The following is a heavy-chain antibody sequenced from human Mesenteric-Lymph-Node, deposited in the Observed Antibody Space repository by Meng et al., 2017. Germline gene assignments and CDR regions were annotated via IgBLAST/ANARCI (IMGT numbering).Heavy chain of an antibody. CDR1: GGSISSGSYY. Sequence: SCTVSGGSISSGSYYWSWIRQPAGKGLEWIGRIYTSGSTNYNPSLKSRVTISVDTSKNQFSLKLSSVTAADTAVYYCARANSSGWLKYNWFDPWGQGTLVTVSS. D-gene: IGHD6-19*01. J-gene: IGHJ5*02. CDR3: ARANSSGWLKYNWFDP. CDR2: IYTSGST. V-gene: IGHV4-61*02.